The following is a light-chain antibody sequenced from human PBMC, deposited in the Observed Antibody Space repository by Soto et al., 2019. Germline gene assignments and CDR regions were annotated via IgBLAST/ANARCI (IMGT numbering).Light chain of an antibody. CDR1: NSNLGAGYD. J-gene: IGLJ3*02. V-gene: IGLV1-40*01. Sequence: QSVLTQPPSVSGAPGQRVTISCTGNNSNLGAGYDVHCNHQLTGAAPKLVIFGNRNRPSGVPERVSGSKSGASASLAITGLQSGEDLDYDCPGYDYSLTALVFGGGTKLTVL. CDR2: GNR. CDR3: PGYDYSLTALV.